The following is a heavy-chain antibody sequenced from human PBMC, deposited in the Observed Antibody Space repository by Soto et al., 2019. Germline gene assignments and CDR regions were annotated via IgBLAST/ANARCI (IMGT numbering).Heavy chain of an antibody. Sequence: SETLSLAGTVSGGCIRSDDYYGSWILQPPGKGLEWILYIYYSGTTNYNPSLQSRVTISMDTSKNQFSLKLSSVTAADTAVYYCARGAARPRKNWFDPSGQGTLVTVSS. CDR3: ARGAARPRKNWFDP. CDR2: IYYSGTT. D-gene: IGHD6-6*01. V-gene: IGHV4-30-4*01. CDR1: GGCIRSDDYY. J-gene: IGHJ5*02.